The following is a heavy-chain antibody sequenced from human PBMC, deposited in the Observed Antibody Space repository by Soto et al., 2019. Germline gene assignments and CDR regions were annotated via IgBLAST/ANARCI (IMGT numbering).Heavy chain of an antibody. CDR3: ARPSGYDLPYYYYGMDV. V-gene: IGHV5-51*01. Sequence: PGESLKISGKLSGYSSTSYWIGGVRQMPGKGLEGRGGIEPGDAKTIYSRYFQAEFTSSADKTISTPYLQWSRLKASDTAMYYCARPSGYDLPYYYYGMDVWGQGTTVTVSS. D-gene: IGHD5-12*01. J-gene: IGHJ6*02. CDR2: IEPGDAKT. CDR1: GYSSTSYW.